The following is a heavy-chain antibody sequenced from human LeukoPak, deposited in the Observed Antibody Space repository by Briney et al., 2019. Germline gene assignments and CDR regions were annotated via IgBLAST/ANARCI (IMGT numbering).Heavy chain of an antibody. D-gene: IGHD3-3*01. V-gene: IGHV5-10-1*01. CDR3: ARHDEIDY. Sequence: GASLQISCKGSGSIFTSYWISWVRQLPGKGLEWMGRIDPSDSYTNYSPSFQGHVTISADKSISTAYLQWSSLKASDTAMYYCARHDEIDYWGQGTLVTVSS. CDR1: GSIFTSYW. CDR2: IDPSDSYT. J-gene: IGHJ4*02.